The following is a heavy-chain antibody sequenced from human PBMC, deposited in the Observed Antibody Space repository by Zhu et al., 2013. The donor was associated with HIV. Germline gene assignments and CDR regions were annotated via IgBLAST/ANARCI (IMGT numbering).Heavy chain of an antibody. D-gene: IGHD3-22*01. CDR1: GGTFSNYT. CDR2: IIPIFGSA. V-gene: IGHV1-69*01. Sequence: QVQLVQSGAEVKKPGSSVKVSCKASGGTFSNYTITWVRQAPGQGLEWMGGIIPIFGSANYAQKFQGRVTITADESTSTAYMELSSLRSEDTAVYYCSRRAFYYDSSWFDPWGQGNPGHRLL. CDR3: SRRAFYYDSSWFDP. J-gene: IGHJ5*02.